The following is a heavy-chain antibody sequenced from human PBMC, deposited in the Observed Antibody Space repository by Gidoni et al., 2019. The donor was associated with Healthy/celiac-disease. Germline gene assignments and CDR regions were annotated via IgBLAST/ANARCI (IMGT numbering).Heavy chain of an antibody. V-gene: IGHV1-18*04. J-gene: IGHJ4*02. CDR3: AKTYSSGWVTYHSFDY. D-gene: IGHD6-19*01. CDR2: ISAYNGNT. CDR1: GYTCTSYG. Sequence: QVQLVQPVAEVKKPGASGKVSCKASGYTCTSYGISWVRQAPGQGPEWMGWISAYNGNTNSAQKLQGRVTMTTDTAPSAAYLGVRGLRSGDTAVYYGAKTYSSGWVTYHSFDYLGQGTLVTVSS.